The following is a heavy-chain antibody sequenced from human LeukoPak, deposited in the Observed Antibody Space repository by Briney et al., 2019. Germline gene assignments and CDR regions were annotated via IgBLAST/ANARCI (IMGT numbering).Heavy chain of an antibody. CDR1: GFTFDDYA. CDR3: AKDSYYDILTGHPLDY. Sequence: GGSLRLSCAASGFTFDDYAMHWVRQAPGKGLEWVSGISWNSGSIGYADSVKGRFTTSRDNAKNSLYLQMNSLRAEDTALYYCAKDSYYDILTGHPLDYWGQGTLVTVSS. V-gene: IGHV3-9*01. D-gene: IGHD3-9*01. J-gene: IGHJ4*02. CDR2: ISWNSGSI.